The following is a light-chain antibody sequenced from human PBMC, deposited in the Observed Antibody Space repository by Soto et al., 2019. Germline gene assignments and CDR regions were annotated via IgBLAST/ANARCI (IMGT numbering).Light chain of an antibody. CDR2: EVT. CDR3: SSYTSISTLYV. J-gene: IGLJ1*01. CDR1: NSDVGGYDY. V-gene: IGLV2-14*01. Sequence: QSVLTQPASVSGSPGHSITISCTGSNSDVGGYDYVSWYQQHPGKAPKLMIYEVTNRPSGVSNRFSGSKSGNTASLTISGLQAEDEADYYCSSYTSISTLYVFGTGTKLTVL.